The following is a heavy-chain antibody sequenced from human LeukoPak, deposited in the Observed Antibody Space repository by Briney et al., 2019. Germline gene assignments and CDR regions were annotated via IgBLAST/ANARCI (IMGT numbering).Heavy chain of an antibody. CDR2: IIPILGIA. CDR3: ARDQIRLKHFDY. J-gene: IGHJ4*02. D-gene: IGHD5-18*01. Sequence: LVKVSCKASGGTFSSYAISWVRQAPGQGLEWMGRIIPILGIANYAQKFQGRVTITADKSTSTAYMELSSLRSEDTAVYYCARDQIRLKHFDYWGQGTLVTVSS. CDR1: GGTFSSYA. V-gene: IGHV1-69*04.